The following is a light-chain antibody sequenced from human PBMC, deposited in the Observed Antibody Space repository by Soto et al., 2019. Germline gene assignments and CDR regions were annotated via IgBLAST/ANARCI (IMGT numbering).Light chain of an antibody. V-gene: IGKV3-11*01. CDR2: ESS. CDR1: QNVANY. Sequence: IVLTQSPATLSFSPGERATLSCRASQNVANYLDWYQQKPGQAPRLLIYESSNRATGIAARFSGSGSGTDFTLTISTLGPEDFAVYYCQQRSKWPQTLGKGTKV. J-gene: IGKJ1*01. CDR3: QQRSKWPQT.